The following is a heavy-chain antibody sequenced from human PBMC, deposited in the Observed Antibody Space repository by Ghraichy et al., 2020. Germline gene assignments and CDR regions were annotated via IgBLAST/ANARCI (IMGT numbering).Heavy chain of an antibody. CDR3: ARDYRSSYGSSWFDP. J-gene: IGHJ5*02. CDR1: GGSISSYY. D-gene: IGHD5-18*01. CDR2: IYYSGST. Sequence: SETLSLTCTVSGGSISSYYWSWIRQPPGKGLEWIGYIYYSGSTNYNPSLKSRVTISVDTSKNQFSLKLSSVTAADTAVYYCARDYRSSYGSSWFDPWGQGTLVTVSS. V-gene: IGHV4-59*01.